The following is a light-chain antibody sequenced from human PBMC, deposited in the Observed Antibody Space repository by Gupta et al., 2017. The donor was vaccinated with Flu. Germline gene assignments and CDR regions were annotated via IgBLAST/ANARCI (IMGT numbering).Light chain of an antibody. CDR1: TGAVTSGHY. Sequence: QAVVTQEPSLTVSPGGTVTLTCGSSTGAVTSGHYPHWFQQKPGQAPRTLIYDTSNKYSWTPARFSGSLRGGKAALALSGAQTEDEAEYYCLLSYSGARVFGGGTKLAVL. V-gene: IGLV7-46*01. J-gene: IGLJ3*02. CDR3: LLSYSGARV. CDR2: DTS.